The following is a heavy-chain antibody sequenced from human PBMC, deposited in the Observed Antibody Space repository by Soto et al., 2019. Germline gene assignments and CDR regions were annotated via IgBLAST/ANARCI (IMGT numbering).Heavy chain of an antibody. V-gene: IGHV1-8*01. CDR1: AYTYTIYD. CDR3: ARGRSYGFPFDY. J-gene: IGHJ4*02. Sequence: SVKASCKASAYTYTIYDTHCARPATGQGREWMGWMNPNSGNTGYAQKFQGRVTMTRNTSISTAYMELSSLRSEDTAVYYCARGRSYGFPFDYWGQGTPVTVSS. D-gene: IGHD5-18*01. CDR2: MNPNSGNT.